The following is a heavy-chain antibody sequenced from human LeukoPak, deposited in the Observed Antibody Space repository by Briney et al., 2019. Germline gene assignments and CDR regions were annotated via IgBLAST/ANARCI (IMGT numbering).Heavy chain of an antibody. Sequence: SETLSLTCTVSGGSISGYYWTWIRQHPGKGLEWIGYIHYSGSTSYNPSLKSRVTISLDTSKTQFSLKLSSVTAADTAVYHCARKNAFDIWGQGTMVTVSS. J-gene: IGHJ3*02. CDR1: GGSISGYY. CDR3: ARKNAFDI. CDR2: IHYSGST. V-gene: IGHV4-59*08.